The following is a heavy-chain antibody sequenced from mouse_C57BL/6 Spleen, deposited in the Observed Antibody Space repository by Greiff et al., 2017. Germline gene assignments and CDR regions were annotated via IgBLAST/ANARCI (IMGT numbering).Heavy chain of an antibody. CDR2: IDPEDGET. V-gene: IGHV14-2*01. CDR1: GFNIKDYY. J-gene: IGHJ3*01. D-gene: IGHD1-1*01. Sequence: VQLQQSGAELVKPGASVKLSCTASGFNIKDYYMHWVKQRTEQGLEWIGRIDPEDGETKYAPKFQGKATLTADTSSNTAYLQLSSLTSEDTAVYYCASLSSPFAYWGQGTLVTVSA. CDR3: ASLSSPFAY.